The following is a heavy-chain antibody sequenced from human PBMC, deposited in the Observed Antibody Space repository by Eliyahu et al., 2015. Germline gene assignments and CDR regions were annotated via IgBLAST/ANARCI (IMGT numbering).Heavy chain of an antibody. V-gene: IGHV5-51*01. Sequence: EVQLVQSGAEVKKXGESLKIXCXGSGXRFTXYWIGWVRQMPGKGLEWMGIIYPDDSDIRYSSSFQGQVTISADRSISTAYLQWSSLKASDTAMYYCARHGRGSVAANAFDIWGQGTMVTVSS. CDR1: GXRFTXYW. CDR3: ARHGRGSVAANAFDI. D-gene: IGHD2-15*01. J-gene: IGHJ3*02. CDR2: IYPDDSDI.